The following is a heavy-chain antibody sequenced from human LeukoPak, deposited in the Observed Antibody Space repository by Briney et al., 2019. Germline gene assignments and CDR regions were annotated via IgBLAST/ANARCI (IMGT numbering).Heavy chain of an antibody. CDR1: GFTFSSYW. V-gene: IGHV3-7*01. CDR3: ARAYTMYYDILTGQDAFDI. D-gene: IGHD3-9*01. Sequence: GGSLRLSCAASGFTFSSYWMSWVRQAPGKGLEWVANIKQDGGEKYYVDSVKGRFTISRDNAKNSLYLQMNSLRAEDTAVYYCARAYTMYYDILTGQDAFDIWGQGTMVTVSS. J-gene: IGHJ3*02. CDR2: IKQDGGEK.